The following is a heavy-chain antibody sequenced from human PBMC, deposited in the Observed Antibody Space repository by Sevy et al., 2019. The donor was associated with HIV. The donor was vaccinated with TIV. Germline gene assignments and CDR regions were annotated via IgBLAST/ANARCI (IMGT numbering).Heavy chain of an antibody. CDR3: ARDAGGGTTNSGLDV. J-gene: IGHJ6*02. CDR1: GYTFTDEY. Sequence: ASVKVSCKASGYTFTDEYLHWVRQAPGQGLEWIGRIFPNSGVTKSAQRFRGRVTMTRDTSISTAYMELSGLRSDATAVYYCARDAGGGTTNSGLDVWGQGTTVTVSS. CDR2: IFPNSGVT. V-gene: IGHV1-2*06. D-gene: IGHD1-7*01.